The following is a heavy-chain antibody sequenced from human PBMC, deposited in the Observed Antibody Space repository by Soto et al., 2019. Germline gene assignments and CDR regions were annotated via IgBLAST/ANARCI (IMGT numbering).Heavy chain of an antibody. CDR2: ISAYNGNT. CDR1: GYTFTSYG. V-gene: IGHV1-18*04. D-gene: IGHD1-1*01. J-gene: IGHJ6*02. CDR3: VRDGRYPVVPPTGRGYYYSYGMDV. Sequence: GASVKVSCKASGYTFTSYGISWVRQAPGQGLEWMGWISAYNGNTNYAQKLQGRVTMTTDTSTSTAYMELRSLRSDDTAVYYCVRDGRYPVVPPTGRGYYYSYGMDVWGQGTTVTVSS.